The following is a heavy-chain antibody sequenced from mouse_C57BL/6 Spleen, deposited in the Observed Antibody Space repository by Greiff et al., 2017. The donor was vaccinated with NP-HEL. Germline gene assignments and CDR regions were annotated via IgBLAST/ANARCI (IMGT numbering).Heavy chain of an antibody. J-gene: IGHJ1*03. CDR2: IDPANGNT. V-gene: IGHV14-3*01. D-gene: IGHD1-1*01. CDR3: AREGLDYGSSYWYFDV. CDR1: GFNIKNTY. Sequence: EVQLQQSVAELVRPGASVKLSCTASGFNIKNTYMHWVKQRPEQGLEWIGRIDPANGNTKYAPKIQGKATITADTSSNTAYLQRSSLTSGDTAIYYCAREGLDYGSSYWYFDVWGTGTTVTVSS.